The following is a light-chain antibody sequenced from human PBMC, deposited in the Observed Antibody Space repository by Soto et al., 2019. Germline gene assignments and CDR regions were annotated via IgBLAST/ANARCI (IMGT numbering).Light chain of an antibody. CDR3: QQNDNTAYT. Sequence: EIPMTQSPASLSASVGDRVTLSCRASQNISIYLDWYQQKPGQAPRLLIYATSNMHPGVPARFSGSGSGTDFTLTISSVQPDDFATYYCQQNDNTAYTFGQGTQLEIK. J-gene: IGKJ2*01. CDR1: QNISIY. CDR2: ATS. V-gene: IGKV1-39*01.